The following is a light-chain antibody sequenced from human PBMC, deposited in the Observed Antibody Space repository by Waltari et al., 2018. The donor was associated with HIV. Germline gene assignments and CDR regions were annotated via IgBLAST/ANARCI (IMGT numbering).Light chain of an antibody. V-gene: IGKV1-39*01. CDR1: QTVTNK. CDR3: QQSYSSPLT. J-gene: IGKJ3*01. Sequence: DIQLTQSPSFLSASVGDRVTITCRASQTVTNKVNWYQQKPGKAPQVLIYDASTLQSGVPSRFRGGGSGTDFTLTITSLQPDDFATYFCQQSYSSPLTFGPGTKVDIK. CDR2: DAS.